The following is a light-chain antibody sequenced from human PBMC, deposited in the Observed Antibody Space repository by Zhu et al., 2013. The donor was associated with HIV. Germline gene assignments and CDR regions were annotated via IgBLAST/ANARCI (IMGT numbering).Light chain of an antibody. Sequence: DIQMTQSPTSLSASLGDRVTITCQASQDISNFVSWYQQKAGSAPKLLIYDASILPTGVPSRFSGSGSGTDFTFTISNLQPEDVATYYCQQYDTLVSFGGGTRVEIK. V-gene: IGKV1-33*01. J-gene: IGKJ4*01. CDR1: QDISNF. CDR3: QQYDTLVS. CDR2: DAS.